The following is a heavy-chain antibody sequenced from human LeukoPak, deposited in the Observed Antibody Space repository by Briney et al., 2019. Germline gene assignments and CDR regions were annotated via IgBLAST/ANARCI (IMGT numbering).Heavy chain of an antibody. CDR2: INPNSGGT. Sequence: ASVKVSCKASGYTFTGYYMHWVRQAPGQGLEWMGWINPNSGGTNYAQKFQGRVTMTRDTSISTAYMELSRLRSDDTAVYYGARVTYYYDSSGYGEFDYWGQGTLVTVSS. CDR1: GYTFTGYY. J-gene: IGHJ4*02. CDR3: ARVTYYYDSSGYGEFDY. D-gene: IGHD3-22*01. V-gene: IGHV1-2*02.